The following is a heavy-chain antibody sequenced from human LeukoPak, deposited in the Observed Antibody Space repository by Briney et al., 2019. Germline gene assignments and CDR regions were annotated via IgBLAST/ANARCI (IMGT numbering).Heavy chain of an antibody. Sequence: PSETLSLTCAVSGYSISSGYYLGWIRQPPGKGLEWIGSIYHSGSTYYNPSLKSRVTISVDTSKNQFSLKLSSVTAADTAVYYCAREGTDQYYFYYMDVWGKGTTVTVSS. CDR2: IYHSGST. V-gene: IGHV4-38-2*02. CDR3: AREGTDQYYFYYMDV. D-gene: IGHD3-10*01. J-gene: IGHJ6*03. CDR1: GYSISSGYY.